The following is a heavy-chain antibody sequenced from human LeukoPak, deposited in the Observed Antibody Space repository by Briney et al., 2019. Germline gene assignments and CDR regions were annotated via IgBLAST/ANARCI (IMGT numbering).Heavy chain of an antibody. CDR3: ARDRLSGYSSSWYCGTNWFDP. V-gene: IGHV4-4*07. D-gene: IGHD6-13*01. J-gene: IGHJ5*02. Sequence: PSETLSLTCTVSGGSISSYYWSWIRQPAGKGLEWIGRIYTSGSTNYNPSLKSRVTMSVDTSKNQFSLKLSSVTAADTAVYYCARDRLSGYSSSWYCGTNWFDPWGQGTLVTVSS. CDR1: GGSISSYY. CDR2: IYTSGST.